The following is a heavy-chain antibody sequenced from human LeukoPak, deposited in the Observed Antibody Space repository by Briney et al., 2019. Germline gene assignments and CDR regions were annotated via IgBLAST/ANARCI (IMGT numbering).Heavy chain of an antibody. CDR2: ISSSSSTI. CDR3: ARELHSDGSGFNDIVVAPAALLDP. Sequence: GGSLRLSCAASGFTFSSYAMHWVRQAPGKGLEWVSYISSSSSTIYYADSVKGRFTISRDNAKNSLYLQMNSLRDEDTAVYYCARELHSDGSGFNDIVVAPAALLDPWGQGTLVTVSS. CDR1: GFTFSSYA. D-gene: IGHD2-2*01. V-gene: IGHV3-48*02. J-gene: IGHJ5*02.